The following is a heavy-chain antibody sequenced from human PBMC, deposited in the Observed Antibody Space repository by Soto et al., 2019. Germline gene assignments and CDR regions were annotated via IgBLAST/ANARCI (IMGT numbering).Heavy chain of an antibody. Sequence: GASVKVSCKASGGTFSSYPITWVRQAPGQGLEWMGGTFPIFDRGNYAQKFQGRLTITTDKSTNTAYMELSSLSSYVTAVYYCARRNTSGYLRYFDSWGQGTLVTVSS. V-gene: IGHV1-69*05. J-gene: IGHJ4*02. D-gene: IGHD3-22*01. CDR1: GGTFSSYP. CDR3: ARRNTSGYLRYFDS. CDR2: TFPIFDRG.